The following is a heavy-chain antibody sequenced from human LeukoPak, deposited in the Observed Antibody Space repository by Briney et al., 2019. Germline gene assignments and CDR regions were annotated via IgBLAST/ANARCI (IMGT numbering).Heavy chain of an antibody. V-gene: IGHV3-33*01. CDR2: IRHDGSEK. J-gene: IGHJ4*02. CDR3: ARDLIAVTTPD. D-gene: IGHD4-17*01. Sequence: GGSLRLSCAASGFTFSRDAMHWVRQAPGKGLEWVAVIRHDGSEKFYVDSVKGRFTISRDNSKNTLYLQMNSLRAEDTAVYYCARDLIAVTTPDWGQGTLVTVSS. CDR1: GFTFSRDA.